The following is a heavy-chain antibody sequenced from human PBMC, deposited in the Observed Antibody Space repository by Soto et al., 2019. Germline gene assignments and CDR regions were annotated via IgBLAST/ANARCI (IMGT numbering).Heavy chain of an antibody. D-gene: IGHD3-9*01. Sequence: PGGSLRLSXAASGFTFSSYEMNWVRQAPGKGLEWVSYISSSGSTIYYADSVKGRFTISRDNAKNSLYLQMNSLRAEDTAVYYCARDSFYYDILTGYYSPVAFDIWGQGTMVTVSS. CDR1: GFTFSSYE. J-gene: IGHJ3*02. CDR3: ARDSFYYDILTGYYSPVAFDI. CDR2: ISSSGSTI. V-gene: IGHV3-48*03.